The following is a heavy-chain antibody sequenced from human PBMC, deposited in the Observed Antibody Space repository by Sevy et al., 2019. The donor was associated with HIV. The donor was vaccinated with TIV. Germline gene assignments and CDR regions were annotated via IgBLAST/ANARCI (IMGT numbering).Heavy chain of an antibody. D-gene: IGHD3-9*01. Sequence: SETLSLTCTVSGGSISSSSYYWGWIRQPPGKGLEWIGSIYYSGSTYYNPSLKSRVTISVDTSKNQFSLKLSSVTAADTAVYYCARRWGGYYDILTGYQKYYFDYWGQGTLVTVSS. CDR1: GGSISSSSYY. CDR2: IYYSGST. V-gene: IGHV4-39*01. J-gene: IGHJ4*02. CDR3: ARRWGGYYDILTGYQKYYFDY.